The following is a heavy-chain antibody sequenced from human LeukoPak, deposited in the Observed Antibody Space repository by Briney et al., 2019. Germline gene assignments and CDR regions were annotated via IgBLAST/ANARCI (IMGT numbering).Heavy chain of an antibody. CDR3: ASAFMVRGVPNWFDP. CDR1: GYTFTSYG. Sequence: ASVKVSCKASGYTFTSYGISWVRQAPGQGLEWMGWISAYNGNTNYAQKLQGRVTMTTDTSTSTAYMELRSLRSDDTAVYYCASAFMVRGVPNWFDPWGQGTLVTVSS. V-gene: IGHV1-18*01. J-gene: IGHJ5*02. D-gene: IGHD3-10*01. CDR2: ISAYNGNT.